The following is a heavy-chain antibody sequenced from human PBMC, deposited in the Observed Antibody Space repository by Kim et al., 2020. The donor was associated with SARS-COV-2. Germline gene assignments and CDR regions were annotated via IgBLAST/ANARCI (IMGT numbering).Heavy chain of an antibody. CDR1: GFTFSRRA. CDR2: VNNNNNP. Sequence: GGSLRLSCAASGFTFSRRAMSWVRQVPGKGLEWIASVNNNNNPYYADSAKGRFTVSRDNTKDTFYLQMNSLRADDTALYYCAKDHPSSGWPTFDSWGQGTLVAVSS. J-gene: IGHJ4*02. D-gene: IGHD6-19*01. CDR3: AKDHPSSGWPTFDS. V-gene: IGHV3-23*05.